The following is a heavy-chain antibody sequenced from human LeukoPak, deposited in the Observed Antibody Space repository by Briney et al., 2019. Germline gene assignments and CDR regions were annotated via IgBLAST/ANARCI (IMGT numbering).Heavy chain of an antibody. Sequence: GGSLRLSCAASGIILSSYWMSWVRQAPGKGLEWVANIKQDGSEKWYVDSVKGRFTISRDNAKNSLYLQMNSLRVEDTAVYYCARVPYAIRGAFDIWGQGTMVTVSS. J-gene: IGHJ3*02. CDR1: GIILSSYW. CDR2: IKQDGSEK. D-gene: IGHD3-16*01. V-gene: IGHV3-7*01. CDR3: ARVPYAIRGAFDI.